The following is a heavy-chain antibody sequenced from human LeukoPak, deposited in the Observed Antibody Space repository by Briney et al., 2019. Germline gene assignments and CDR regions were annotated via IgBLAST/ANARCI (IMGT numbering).Heavy chain of an antibody. V-gene: IGHV3-11*04. CDR3: VRDNPRCCGVVPVNIDDF. D-gene: IGHD2-15*01. CDR2: ISSSGSTI. J-gene: IGHJ4*02. Sequence: GGSLRLPCAASGFTFSDYYMSWIRQAPGKGLEWVSYISSSGSTIYYADSVKGRFTISRDNAKNSLYLQMNSLRAEDTAVYYCVRDNPRCCGVVPVNIDDFWGQGTLVTVSS. CDR1: GFTFSDYY.